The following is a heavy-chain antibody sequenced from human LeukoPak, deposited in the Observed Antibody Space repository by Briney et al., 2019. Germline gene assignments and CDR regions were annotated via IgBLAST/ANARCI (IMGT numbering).Heavy chain of an antibody. CDR1: GFPFNMFA. J-gene: IGHJ4*02. CDR3: AKEQRIRHCSEGVCMEGYYFDY. CDR2: LSGGGEIR. Sequence: GGSLRLSCTGSGFPFNMFAMNWVRQAPGQGREWVSGLSGGGEIRKYADSVKGRFTVSRDASKNMVFLQMNDLRPEDTAVYYCAKEQRIRHCSEGVCMEGYYFDYWGQGSLVTVSS. V-gene: IGHV3-23*01. D-gene: IGHD2-8*01.